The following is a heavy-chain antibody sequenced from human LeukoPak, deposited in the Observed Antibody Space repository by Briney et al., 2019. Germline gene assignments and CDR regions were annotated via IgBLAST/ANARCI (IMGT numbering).Heavy chain of an antibody. CDR2: INHSGST. V-gene: IGHV4-34*01. J-gene: IGHJ5*02. CDR1: GGSFSGYY. CDR3: ARRGYSSSWYVRLLKRINWFDP. D-gene: IGHD6-13*01. Sequence: SETLSLTCAVYGGSFSGYYWSWIRQPPGKGPEWIGEINHSGSTNYNPSLKSRVTISVDTSKNQFSLKLSSVTAADTAVYYCARRGYSSSWYVRLLKRINWFDPWGQGTLVTVSS.